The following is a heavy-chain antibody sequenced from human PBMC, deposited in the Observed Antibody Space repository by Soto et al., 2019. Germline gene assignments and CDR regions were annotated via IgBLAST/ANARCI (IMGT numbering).Heavy chain of an antibody. D-gene: IGHD4-17*01. CDR3: ARAVDYGGNSLDV. J-gene: IGHJ6*02. CDR1: GGSISSYY. CDR2: IYYSVST. Sequence: PSETLSLTCTVSGGSISSYYWSWIRQPPGKGLEWIGYIYYSVSTNYNPSLKSRVTISVDTSKNQFSLKLSSVTAADTAVYYCARAVDYGGNSLDVWGQGTTVTVSS. V-gene: IGHV4-59*01.